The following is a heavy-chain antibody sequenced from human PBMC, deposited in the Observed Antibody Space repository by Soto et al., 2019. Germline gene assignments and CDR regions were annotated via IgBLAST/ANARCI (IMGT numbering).Heavy chain of an antibody. CDR2: ISDRGTT. J-gene: IGHJ4*02. CDR3: ARHRLQWLVYFDY. Sequence: LLLQESGPGLVKPSETLSLSCSVAGGSITTLNNYWGWVRQPPGKGLEWIGSISDRGTTFYNASLGSRRSISLETSKNQFSLRLKSVTAADTALYFCARHRLQWLVYFDYWGQGIQVTVS. V-gene: IGHV4-39*01. D-gene: IGHD6-19*01. CDR1: GGSITTLNNY.